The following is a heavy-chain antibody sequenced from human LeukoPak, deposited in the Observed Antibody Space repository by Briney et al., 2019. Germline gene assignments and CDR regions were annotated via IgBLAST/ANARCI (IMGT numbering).Heavy chain of an antibody. Sequence: PGGSLRLSCAASGFTFSSYGMHWVRQAPGKGLEWVAFIRYDGSNKYYADSVKGRFTISRDNSKNTLYLQMYSLRAEDTAVYYCAKGPVYSSGWYLGAFDIWGQGTMVTVSS. J-gene: IGHJ3*02. CDR1: GFTFSSYG. D-gene: IGHD6-19*01. CDR2: IRYDGSNK. CDR3: AKGPVYSSGWYLGAFDI. V-gene: IGHV3-30*02.